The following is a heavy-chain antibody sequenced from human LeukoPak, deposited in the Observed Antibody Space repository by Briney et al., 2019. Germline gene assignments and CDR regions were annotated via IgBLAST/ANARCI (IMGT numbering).Heavy chain of an antibody. V-gene: IGHV3-23*01. D-gene: IGHD3-10*01. CDR1: GFTFSSYG. CDR2: ISGSGGST. CDR3: AKERKPAYYYGSGSPNWFDP. Sequence: GGSLXXSCAASGFTFSSYGMSWVRQAPGKGLEWVSAISGSGGSTYYADSVKGRFTISRDNSKNTLYLQMNSLRAEDTAVYYCAKERKPAYYYGSGSPNWFDPWGQGTLVTVSS. J-gene: IGHJ5*02.